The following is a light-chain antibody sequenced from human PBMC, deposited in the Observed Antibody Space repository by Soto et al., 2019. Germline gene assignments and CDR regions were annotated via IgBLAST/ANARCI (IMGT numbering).Light chain of an antibody. CDR2: EGN. J-gene: IGLJ2*01. CDR1: SSDVGNYNL. CDR3: CSYAPSRTLL. V-gene: IGLV2-23*01. Sequence: QSVLTQPASVSESPGQSITISCTGTSSDVGNYNLVTWYQQHPGKAPKLIIYEGNKRPSGVSNRFSASKSGNTASPTISGLLAEDEADYDFCSYAPSRTLLFGGGTQLTVL.